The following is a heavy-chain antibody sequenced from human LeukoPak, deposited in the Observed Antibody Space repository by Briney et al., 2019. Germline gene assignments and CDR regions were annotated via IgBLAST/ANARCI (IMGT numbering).Heavy chain of an antibody. CDR3: ARDGSPYSSGWYGGNWFDP. J-gene: IGHJ5*02. CDR1: GYTFTGYY. CDR2: INPNSGGT. V-gene: IGHV1-2*02. Sequence: ASVKVSRKASGYTFTGYYMHWVRQAPGQGLEWMGWINPNSGGTNYAQKFQGRVTMTRDTSISTAYMELSRLRSDDTAVYYCARDGSPYSSGWYGGNWFDPWGQGTLVTVSS. D-gene: IGHD6-19*01.